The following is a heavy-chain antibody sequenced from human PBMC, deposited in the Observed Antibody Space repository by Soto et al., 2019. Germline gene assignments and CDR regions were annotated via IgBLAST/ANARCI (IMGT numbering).Heavy chain of an antibody. V-gene: IGHV5-10-1*01. Sequence: PGESLKISCKGSGYSFTSYWISWVRQMPGKGLEWMGRIDPSDSYTNYSPSFQGHVTISADKSISTAYLQWSSLKASDTAMYYCVYYYGSGTYYGMDVWDQGTTVTVSS. D-gene: IGHD3-10*01. CDR3: VYYYGSGTYYGMDV. CDR2: IDPSDSYT. J-gene: IGHJ6*02. CDR1: GYSFTSYW.